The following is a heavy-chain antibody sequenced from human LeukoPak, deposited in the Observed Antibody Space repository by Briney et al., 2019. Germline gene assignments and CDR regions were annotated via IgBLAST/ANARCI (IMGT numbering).Heavy chain of an antibody. Sequence: PGGSLRLSCAASGFTFRSYWMGWVRQAPGMGLEWVAHIKPDGTEAYFVDSVRGRFTISRDNAKNSLYLQVSSPRAEDTAVYYCARGASGILTGYSLYYFDYWGQGTLVTVSS. CDR2: IKPDGTEA. V-gene: IGHV3-7*01. D-gene: IGHD3-9*01. CDR1: GFTFRSYW. J-gene: IGHJ4*02. CDR3: ARGASGILTGYSLYYFDY.